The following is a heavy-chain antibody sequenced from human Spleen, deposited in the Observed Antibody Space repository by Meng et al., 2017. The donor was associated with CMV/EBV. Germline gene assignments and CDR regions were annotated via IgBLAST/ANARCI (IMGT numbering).Heavy chain of an antibody. Sequence: LRLSCAASGFTFDNYAMHWVRQAPGRGLEWVSGISWNSGSIGYADSVKGRFTISRDNTKNSLYLQMNSLRTEDTALYYCGNFGGDYWGQGTLVTVSS. V-gene: IGHV3-9*01. CDR1: GFTFDNYA. J-gene: IGHJ4*02. CDR3: GNFGGDY. CDR2: ISWNSGSI. D-gene: IGHD3-16*01.